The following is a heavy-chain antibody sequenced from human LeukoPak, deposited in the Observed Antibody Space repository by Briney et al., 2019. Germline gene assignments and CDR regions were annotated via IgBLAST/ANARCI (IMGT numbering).Heavy chain of an antibody. J-gene: IGHJ4*02. CDR1: KDTFDNYW. Sequence: GESLKISCNGSKDTFDNYWIGWVRQMPGKGLGWMGIIYPDDSDTRYSPSFQGQVTISADKSINTAFLQWGSLKASDTGIYFCARPRWGTSFDSWGQGALVTVSS. D-gene: IGHD1-14*01. CDR2: IYPDDSDT. CDR3: ARPRWGTSFDS. V-gene: IGHV5-51*01.